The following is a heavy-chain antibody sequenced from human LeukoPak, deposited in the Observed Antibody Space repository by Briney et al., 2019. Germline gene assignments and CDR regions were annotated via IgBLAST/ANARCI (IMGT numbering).Heavy chain of an antibody. D-gene: IGHD6-13*01. Sequence: GGSLRLSCAASGFTFSSYSMNWVRQAPGKGLEWVSSISSSSSYIYYADSVKGRFTISRDNAKNSLYLQMNSLRAEDTAVYYCARVTGQQLAQGSDYWGQGTLVTVSS. CDR3: ARVTGQQLAQGSDY. CDR2: ISSSSSYI. V-gene: IGHV3-21*01. J-gene: IGHJ4*02. CDR1: GFTFSSYS.